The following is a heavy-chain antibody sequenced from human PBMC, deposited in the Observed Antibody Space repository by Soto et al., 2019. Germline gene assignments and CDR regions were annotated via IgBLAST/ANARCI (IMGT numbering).Heavy chain of an antibody. V-gene: IGHV3-73*01. Sequence: GSLRLSCAASVFTFSGSAMHWVRQASGKGLEWVGRIRSKANSYATAYAASVKGRFTISRDDSKNTAYLQMNSLKTEDTAVYYCTRQGSSGYAFDYWGRGTLVTVSS. CDR3: TRQGSSGYAFDY. CDR2: IRSKANSYAT. D-gene: IGHD3-22*01. J-gene: IGHJ4*02. CDR1: VFTFSGSA.